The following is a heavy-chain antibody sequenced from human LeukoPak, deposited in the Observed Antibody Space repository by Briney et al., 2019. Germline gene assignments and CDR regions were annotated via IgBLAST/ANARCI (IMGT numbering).Heavy chain of an antibody. J-gene: IGHJ4*02. CDR1: GFTFSTYA. CDR3: VKVSSTGWHYFDS. Sequence: PGGSLRLSCAAAGFTFSTYAMNWVRQAPGKGLEWVSGVSGSGGTTYYADSVKVRFTISRDSSKNRLYLQMNSLRAEDTATYYCVKVSSTGWHYFDSWGQGTQVFVSS. D-gene: IGHD6-19*01. V-gene: IGHV3-23*01. CDR2: VSGSGGTT.